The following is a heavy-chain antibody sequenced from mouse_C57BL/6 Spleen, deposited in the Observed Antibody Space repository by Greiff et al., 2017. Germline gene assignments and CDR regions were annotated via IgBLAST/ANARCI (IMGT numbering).Heavy chain of an antibody. CDR1: GFTFSSYA. Sequence: DVQLVESGGGLVKPGGSLKLSCAASGFTFSSYAMSWVRQTPEKRLEWVATISDGGSYTYYPDNVKGRFTISRDNAKNNLYLQMSHLKSEDTAMYYCARDTGDYCDYWGQGTTLTVSS. CDR2: ISDGGSYT. V-gene: IGHV5-4*01. J-gene: IGHJ2*01. CDR3: ARDTGDYCDY. D-gene: IGHD4-1*01.